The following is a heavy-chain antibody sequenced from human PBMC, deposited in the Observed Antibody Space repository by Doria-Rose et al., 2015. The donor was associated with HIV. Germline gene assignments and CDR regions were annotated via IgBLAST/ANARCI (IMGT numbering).Heavy chain of an antibody. Sequence: QVQLQESGPRLVKPAETLSLTCTVSGGSISSYYWNWIRQPPGKGLEWIGYIYSSGSTHYNSSLKSRVTISIDTSKNQFSLKLSSGTAADTAVYYCARFRPSRGIYYSLDVWGKGTTVTVSS. J-gene: IGHJ6*03. D-gene: IGHD3-10*01. V-gene: IGHV4-4*09. CDR2: IYSSGST. CDR1: GGSISSYY. CDR3: ARFRPSRGIYYSLDV.